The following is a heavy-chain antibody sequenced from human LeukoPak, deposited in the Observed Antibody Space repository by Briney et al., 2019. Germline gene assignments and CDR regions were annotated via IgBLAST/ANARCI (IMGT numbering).Heavy chain of an antibody. J-gene: IGHJ4*02. CDR1: GGSFSGYY. Sequence: KASETLSLTCAVYGGSFSGYYWSWIRQPPGKGLEWIGEINHSGSTNYNPSLKSRVTISLDTSKKQFSLKLSSVTAADTAVYYCARGFGSSWYYFDYWGQGTLATVSS. CDR2: INHSGST. D-gene: IGHD6-13*01. V-gene: IGHV4-34*01. CDR3: ARGFGSSWYYFDY.